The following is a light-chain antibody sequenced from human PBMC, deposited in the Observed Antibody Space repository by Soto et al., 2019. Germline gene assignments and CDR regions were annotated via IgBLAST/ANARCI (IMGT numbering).Light chain of an antibody. CDR1: SSDVGSYNL. V-gene: IGLV2-23*01. J-gene: IGLJ3*02. CDR3: CSYAGRSTLV. CDR2: EGS. Sequence: QSVLTQPASVSGSPGQSITISCTGSSSDVGSYNLVSWHQQYPGKAPKLMIYEGSKRPAGVSNRFSGSKSGNTASLTISGLQADDEADYYCCSYAGRSTLVFGGGTQLTVL.